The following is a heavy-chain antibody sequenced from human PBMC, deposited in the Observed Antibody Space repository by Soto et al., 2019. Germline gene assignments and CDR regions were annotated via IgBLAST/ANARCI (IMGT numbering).Heavy chain of an antibody. V-gene: IGHV3-13*01. CDR3: ARSYSSSWYSDY. CDR1: GFTFSSYD. D-gene: IGHD6-13*01. CDR2: IGTAGDT. Sequence: EVQLVESGGGLVQPGGSLRLSCAASGFTFSSYDMHWVRQATGKGLEWVSAIGTAGDTYYPGSVKGRFTISRENAKNSLYLQMNSLRAEDTAVYYCARSYSSSWYSDYWGQGTLVTVSS. J-gene: IGHJ4*02.